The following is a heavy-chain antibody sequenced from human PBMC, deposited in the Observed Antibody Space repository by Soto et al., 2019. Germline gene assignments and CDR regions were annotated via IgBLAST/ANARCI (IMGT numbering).Heavy chain of an antibody. V-gene: IGHV2-5*01. Sequence: SGPTLVNPTQTLTLTCTFSGFSLSTSGVGVGWIRQPPGKALEWLGINYWNDDKRYSPSLKSRLTFTKDTSKNQVVLTMTNMDPVDTATSYCGRYVDTAMAPQYYYGLDVWGQGTTVTVSS. CDR2: NYWNDDK. J-gene: IGHJ6*02. CDR3: GRYVDTAMAPQYYYGLDV. D-gene: IGHD5-18*01. CDR1: GFSLSTSGVG.